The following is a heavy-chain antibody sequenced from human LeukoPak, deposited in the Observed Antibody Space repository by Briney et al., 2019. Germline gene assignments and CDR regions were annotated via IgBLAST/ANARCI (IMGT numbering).Heavy chain of an antibody. CDR1: GGSISSSSYY. J-gene: IGHJ6*03. V-gene: IGHV4-39*07. CDR2: INHSGST. Sequence: TSETLSLTCTVSGGSISSSSYYWGWIRQPPGKGLEWIGEINHSGSTNYNPSLKSRVTISVDTSKNQFSLKLSSVTAADTAVYYCARLGLRYFDYYMDVWGKGTTVTISS. D-gene: IGHD3-9*01. CDR3: ARLGLRYFDYYMDV.